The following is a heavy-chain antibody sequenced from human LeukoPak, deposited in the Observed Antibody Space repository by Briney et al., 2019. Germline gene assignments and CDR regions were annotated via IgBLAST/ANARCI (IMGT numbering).Heavy chain of an antibody. V-gene: IGHV3-23*01. D-gene: IGHD6-19*01. CDR2: TSGSGGST. Sequence: GGSLRLSCAASGFTFSSYAMSWVRQAPGKGLEWVSATSGSGGSTYYADSVKGRFTISRDNSKNTLYLQMNSLRAEDTAVYYCAKDTTRQWLDLYYYYGMDVWGQGTTVTVSS. CDR3: AKDTTRQWLDLYYYYGMDV. J-gene: IGHJ6*02. CDR1: GFTFSSYA.